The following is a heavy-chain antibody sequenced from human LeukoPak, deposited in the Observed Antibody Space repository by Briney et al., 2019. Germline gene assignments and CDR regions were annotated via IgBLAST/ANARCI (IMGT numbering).Heavy chain of an antibody. CDR2: IIPIFGTA. J-gene: IGHJ6*03. CDR1: GGTFSSYA. Sequence: ASVKVSCKASGGTFSSYAISWVRQAPGQGLEWMGGIIPIFGTANYAQKFQGRVTITADESTSTAYMELSSLRSEDTAVYYCARGYGDYFLVTTNYYMDVWGKGTTVTISS. D-gene: IGHD4-17*01. CDR3: ARGYGDYFLVTTNYYMDV. V-gene: IGHV1-69*13.